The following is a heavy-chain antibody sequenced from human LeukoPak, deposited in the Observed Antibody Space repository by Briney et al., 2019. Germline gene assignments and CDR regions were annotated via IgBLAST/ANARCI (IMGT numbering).Heavy chain of an antibody. CDR3: AKDRGSIAARGDY. V-gene: IGHV1-46*01. D-gene: IGHD6-6*01. CDR2: LNPSGGST. CDR1: GYTFTTYY. Sequence: ASVKVSCKASGYTFTTYYVHWVRQAPGQGLEWMGILNPSGGSTSNAQKFQGRVTMTRDTSTSTVYMELSSLRSEDTAVYYCAKDRGSIAARGDYWGQGTLVTVSS. J-gene: IGHJ4*02.